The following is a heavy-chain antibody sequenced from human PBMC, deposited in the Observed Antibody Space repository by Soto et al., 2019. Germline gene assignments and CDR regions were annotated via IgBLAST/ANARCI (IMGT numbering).Heavy chain of an antibody. D-gene: IGHD6-6*01. V-gene: IGHV1-24*01. CDR2: FDPEDGET. Sequence: ASVKVSCKVSGYTLTELSMHWVRQAPGKGLEWMGGFDPEDGETIYAQKFQGRVTMTEDTSTDTAYMELSSLRSEDTAVYYCATSSIAARPNYYYYGMDVWGQGTTVTVSS. J-gene: IGHJ6*02. CDR1: GYTLTELS. CDR3: ATSSIAARPNYYYYGMDV.